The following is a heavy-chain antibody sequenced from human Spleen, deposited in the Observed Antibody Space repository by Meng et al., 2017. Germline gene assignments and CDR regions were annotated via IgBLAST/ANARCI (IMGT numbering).Heavy chain of an antibody. CDR3: ATVNFGASGGGWFDP. J-gene: IGHJ5*02. CDR2: IHYSGST. Sequence: QVQLQESGPGLVKPSETLSLTGTVSGGAISSGGYYWSWIRQHPGKGLEWIGYIHYSGSTYYNPSLKSRATISLDTSKNHFSLKLTSLTAADTAIYYCATVNFGASGGGWFDPWGQGTLVTVSS. D-gene: IGHD4-17*01. CDR1: GGAISSGGYY. V-gene: IGHV4-31*03.